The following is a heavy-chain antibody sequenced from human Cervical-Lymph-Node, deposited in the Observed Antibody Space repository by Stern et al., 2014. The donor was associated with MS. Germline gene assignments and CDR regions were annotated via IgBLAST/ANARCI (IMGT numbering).Heavy chain of an antibody. Sequence: QLQLQESGSGLVKPSQTLSLTCAVSGGSSSSGGYSWSWIRQPPGKGLEWIGYIYHSGSTYYNPSSKSRVTISVDRTKNQFSLKLSSVTAADTAVYYCARSSTVTPNAFDIWGQGTMVTVSS. CDR3: ARSSTVTPNAFDI. V-gene: IGHV4-30-2*01. CDR1: GGSSSSGGYS. D-gene: IGHD4-17*01. J-gene: IGHJ3*02. CDR2: IYHSGST.